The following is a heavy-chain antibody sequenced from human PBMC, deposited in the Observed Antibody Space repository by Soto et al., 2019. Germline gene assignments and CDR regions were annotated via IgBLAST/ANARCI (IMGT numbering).Heavy chain of an antibody. V-gene: IGHV3-30*18. CDR2: ISYDGSDK. J-gene: IGHJ4*02. Sequence: QVQLVESGGGVVQSGRSLRLSCAVSGFTFSNYGMHWVRQAPGKGLEWVAVISYDGSDKYYADSVKGRFTISRDNSKNTLYLQMNSLRAEDTAVYYCAKSNRYQYGSGRSFFDYWGQGTLVTVSP. CDR3: AKSNRYQYGSGRSFFDY. CDR1: GFTFSNYG. D-gene: IGHD3-10*01.